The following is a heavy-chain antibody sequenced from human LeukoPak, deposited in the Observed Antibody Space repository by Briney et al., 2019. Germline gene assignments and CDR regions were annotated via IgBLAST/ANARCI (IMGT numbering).Heavy chain of an antibody. V-gene: IGHV4-59*01. J-gene: IGHJ6*02. Sequence: SETLSLTCTVSGGSISGYYWSWIRQPPGKGLEWIGYIYYTGSTNYNPSLKSRVTISVDTSKNQFSLKLTSVTAADAAVYYCARTTVTPPDYYYYGMDVWGQGTTVTVSS. D-gene: IGHD4-17*01. CDR2: IYYTGST. CDR3: ARTTVTPPDYYYYGMDV. CDR1: GGSISGYY.